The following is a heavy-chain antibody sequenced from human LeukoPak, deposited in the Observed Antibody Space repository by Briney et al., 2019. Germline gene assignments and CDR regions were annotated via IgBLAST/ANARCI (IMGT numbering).Heavy chain of an antibody. CDR1: GFTFDDYT. J-gene: IGHJ4*02. D-gene: IGHD3-22*01. Sequence: GGSLRLSCAASGFTFDDYTMHWVRQAPGKGLEWVSLISWDGGSTYYADSVKGRFTISRDNAKNSLYLQMNSLRAEDTAVYYCARDRSNYYDSGLDYWGQGTLVTVSS. V-gene: IGHV3-43*01. CDR2: ISWDGGST. CDR3: ARDRSNYYDSGLDY.